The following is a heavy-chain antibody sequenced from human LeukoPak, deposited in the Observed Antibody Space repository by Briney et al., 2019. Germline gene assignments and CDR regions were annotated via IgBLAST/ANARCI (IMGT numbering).Heavy chain of an antibody. D-gene: IGHD3-9*01. CDR3: ARGLDILTGYYPRLSDYFDY. V-gene: IGHV6-1*01. CDR1: GDSVSSNSAA. CDR2: TYYRSKWYN. Sequence: SQTLSDTCAISGDSVSSNSAAWNWIRQSPSRGLEWLGRTYYRSKWYNDYAVSVKSRITINPDTSKNQFSLQLNSVTPEDTAVYYCARGLDILTGYYPRLSDYFDYWGQGTLVTVSS. J-gene: IGHJ4*02.